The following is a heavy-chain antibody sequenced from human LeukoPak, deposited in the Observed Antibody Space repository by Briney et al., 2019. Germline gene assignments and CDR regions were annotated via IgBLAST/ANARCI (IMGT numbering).Heavy chain of an antibody. V-gene: IGHV3-15*01. CDR1: GFTFSNAW. D-gene: IGHD3-22*01. CDR2: IKSKTGGGTT. CDR3: TTGWGLYYYDSSGFDY. J-gene: IGHJ4*02. Sequence: GGSLRLSCAASGFTFSNAWMSWVRQAPGKGLEWVGRIKSKTGGGTTDYAAPVKGRFTISRDDSKNTLYLQMNSLKTEDTAVYFCTTGWGLYYYDSSGFDYWGQGTLVTVSS.